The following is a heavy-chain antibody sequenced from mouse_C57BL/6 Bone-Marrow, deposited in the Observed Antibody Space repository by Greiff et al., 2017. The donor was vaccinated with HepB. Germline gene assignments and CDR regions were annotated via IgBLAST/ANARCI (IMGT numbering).Heavy chain of an antibody. D-gene: IGHD2-2*01. CDR3: ARCGYDWYYFDY. V-gene: IGHV1-39*01. CDR1: GYSFTDYN. CDR2: INPNYGTT. J-gene: IGHJ2*01. Sequence: VVEPGASVKISCKASGYSFTDYNMNWVKQSNGKSLEWIGVINPNYGTTSYNQKFKGKATLTVDQSSSTAYMQLNSLTSEDSAVYYCARCGYDWYYFDYWGQGTTLTVSS.